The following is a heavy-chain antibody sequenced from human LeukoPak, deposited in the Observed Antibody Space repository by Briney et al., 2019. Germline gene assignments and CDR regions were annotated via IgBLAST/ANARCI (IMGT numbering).Heavy chain of an antibody. D-gene: IGHD2-2*02. CDR3: ARTDIVVVPAAIRAFDI. Sequence: ASVKVSCKASGYTFTSYGISWVRQAPGQGLEWMGWISAYNGNTNYAQKLQGRVTMTTDTSTSTAYMELRSLRSDDTVVYYCARTDIVVVPAAIRAFDIWGQGTMVTVSS. CDR2: ISAYNGNT. CDR1: GYTFTSYG. J-gene: IGHJ3*02. V-gene: IGHV1-18*01.